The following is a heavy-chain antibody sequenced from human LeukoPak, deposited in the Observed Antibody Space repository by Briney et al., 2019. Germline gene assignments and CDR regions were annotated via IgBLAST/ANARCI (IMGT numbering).Heavy chain of an antibody. D-gene: IGHD2-15*01. CDR2: INPNSGGT. CDR3: ARGSMVVAVNLDY. Sequence: ASVKVSCKASGYTFTGYYMHWVRQAPGQGLEWMGWINPNSGGTNYAQKFQGRVTMTRDTSISTAYMELSRLRSDDTAVYYCARGSMVVAVNLDYWGQGTLVTVSA. J-gene: IGHJ4*02. CDR1: GYTFTGYY. V-gene: IGHV1-2*02.